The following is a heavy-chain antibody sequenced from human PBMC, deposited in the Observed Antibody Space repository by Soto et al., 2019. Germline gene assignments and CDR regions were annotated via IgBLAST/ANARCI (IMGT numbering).Heavy chain of an antibody. CDR2: MNTDGSST. D-gene: IGHD3-10*01. CDR1: GFTFSSFW. J-gene: IGHJ4*02. V-gene: IGHV3-74*01. Sequence: EVQLVESGGGLVQPGGSLRLSCAVSGFTFSSFWMHWVRQAPGEWLVWVSRMNTDGSSTSYADSVKGRFTISRDNAKNTLYLQMNSLRVEDTAMYYCAKRGVDTFGLSYWGQGTLVTVSS. CDR3: AKRGVDTFGLSY.